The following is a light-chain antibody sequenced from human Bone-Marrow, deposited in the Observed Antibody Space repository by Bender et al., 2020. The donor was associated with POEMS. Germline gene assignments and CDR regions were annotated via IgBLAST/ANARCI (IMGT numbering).Light chain of an antibody. CDR2: EDS. CDR1: VVAKKY. J-gene: IGLJ3*02. CDR3: FSTDSSGNHRV. V-gene: IGLV3-10*01. Sequence: SYELTQPSSVSVSPGQTARITCSGDVVAKKYVRWYQQKSGQAPVLVIYEDSKRPSGIPERFSGSSSGTMATLTITGAQVEDEADYYCFSTDSSGNHRVFGGGTKLTVL.